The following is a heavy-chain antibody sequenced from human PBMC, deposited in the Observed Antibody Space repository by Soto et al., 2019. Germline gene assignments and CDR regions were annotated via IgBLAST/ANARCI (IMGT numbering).Heavy chain of an antibody. D-gene: IGHD3-16*01. Sequence: PGGSLRLSCAASGFTFSNYDVHWVRQATGKGLEWVSTIDTAGDTYYPGSVKGRFTISRENAKNSLSLQMNSLRAGDTAVYYCARDWGDYTFDYWGQGTLVTVSS. J-gene: IGHJ4*02. CDR3: ARDWGDYTFDY. V-gene: IGHV3-13*01. CDR1: GFTFSNYD. CDR2: IDTAGDT.